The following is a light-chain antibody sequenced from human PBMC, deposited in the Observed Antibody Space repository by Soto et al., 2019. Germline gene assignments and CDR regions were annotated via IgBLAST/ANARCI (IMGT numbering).Light chain of an antibody. Sequence: EIVMTQSPATLSVSPGERATLSCRASQSVSSNLAWYQQKPGQAPRLLIYDASNRATGIPARFSGSGSGTDFTLTISSLEPKDFAVYYCQQRSNWLRTFGQGTKVDIK. CDR3: QQRSNWLRT. CDR1: QSVSSN. V-gene: IGKV3-11*01. CDR2: DAS. J-gene: IGKJ1*01.